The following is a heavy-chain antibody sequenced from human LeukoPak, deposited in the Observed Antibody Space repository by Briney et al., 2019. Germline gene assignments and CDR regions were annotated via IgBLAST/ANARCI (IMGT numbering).Heavy chain of an antibody. Sequence: SVKVSCKASGGTFSSYAISWVRQAPGQGLEWMGGIIPIFGTANYAQKLQGRVTMTTDTSTSTAYMELRSLRSDDTAVYYCAREVGGWEIRGYYYYMDVWGKGTTVTISS. CDR3: AREVGGWEIRGYYYYMDV. D-gene: IGHD6-19*01. CDR1: GGTFSSYA. V-gene: IGHV1-69*05. CDR2: IIPIFGTA. J-gene: IGHJ6*03.